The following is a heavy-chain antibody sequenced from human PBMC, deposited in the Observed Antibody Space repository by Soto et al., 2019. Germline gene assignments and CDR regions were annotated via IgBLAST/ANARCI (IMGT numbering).Heavy chain of an antibody. V-gene: IGHV3-30*18. CDR1: GFTFSSYG. CDR3: AKDLLVSDYGYYGMDV. J-gene: IGHJ6*02. D-gene: IGHD2-15*01. Sequence: QVQLVESGGGVVQPGRSLRLSCAASGFTFSSYGMHWVRQAPGKGLEWVAVISYDGSNKYYADSVKGRFTISRDNSKNTLYLQMNSLRAEDTAVYYCAKDLLVSDYGYYGMDVWGQGTTVTVSS. CDR2: ISYDGSNK.